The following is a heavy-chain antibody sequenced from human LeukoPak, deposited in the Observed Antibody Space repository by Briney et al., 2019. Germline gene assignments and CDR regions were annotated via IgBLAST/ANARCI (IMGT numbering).Heavy chain of an antibody. Sequence: GGSLRLSCAASGFTFSTYAMSWVRQARGKGLEWVSALSPSGGITYYEDSVKGRFTISRDNSKNTLYLQMNSLRAEDTAVYYCAKGVNYFVLEYWGQGTLVTISS. CDR2: LSPSGGIT. D-gene: IGHD3-10*02. CDR1: GFTFSTYA. CDR3: AKGVNYFVLEY. V-gene: IGHV3-23*01. J-gene: IGHJ4*02.